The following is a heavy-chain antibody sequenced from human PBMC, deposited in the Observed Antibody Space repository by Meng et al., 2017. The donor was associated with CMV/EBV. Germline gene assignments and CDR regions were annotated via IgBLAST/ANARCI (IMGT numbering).Heavy chain of an antibody. J-gene: IGHJ4*02. D-gene: IGHD5-18*01. CDR1: GGAISNYY. CDR3: ARDPRRGYSYGFDF. V-gene: IGHV4-59*01. Sequence: VSGGAISNYYWSWIRQPPGKGLEWIGYIYNSGSTNYNPALKSRVTISLDTSKKQFFLRLSSVTAADTAMYYCARDPRRGYSYGFDFWGQGTLVTVSS. CDR2: IYNSGST.